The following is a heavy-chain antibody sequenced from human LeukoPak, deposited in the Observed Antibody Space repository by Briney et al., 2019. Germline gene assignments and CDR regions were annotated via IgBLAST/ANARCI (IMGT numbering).Heavy chain of an antibody. CDR3: ARDKGGRTGYASGDFDF. J-gene: IGHJ4*02. CDR2: VFYSGVT. V-gene: IGHV4-38-2*02. Sequence: SETLSLTCVVSSFSISNGFCWVWIRQPPGKGLEWIGNVFYSGVTYYNPSLMSRVTISVDTSKNQFSLKLNSVTAADTAVYYCARDKGGRTGYASGDFDFWGQGVLVTVSS. D-gene: IGHD5-12*01. CDR1: SFSISNGFC.